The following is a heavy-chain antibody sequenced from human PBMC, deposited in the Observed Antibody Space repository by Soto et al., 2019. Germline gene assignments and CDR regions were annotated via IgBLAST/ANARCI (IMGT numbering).Heavy chain of an antibody. Sequence: SETLSLTCTVSGGSISSYYWSWIRQPPGKGLEWIGYIYYSGSTNYNPSLKSRVTISVDTSKNQFSLKLSSVTAADTAVYYCARYRGGYSYGCPTGYYYYGMDVWGQGTTVTVSS. CDR1: GGSISSYY. D-gene: IGHD5-18*01. J-gene: IGHJ6*02. V-gene: IGHV4-59*01. CDR3: ARYRGGYSYGCPTGYYYYGMDV. CDR2: IYYSGST.